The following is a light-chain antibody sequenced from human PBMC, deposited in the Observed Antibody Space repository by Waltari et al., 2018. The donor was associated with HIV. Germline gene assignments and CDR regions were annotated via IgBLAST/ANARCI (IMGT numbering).Light chain of an antibody. CDR3: SSYSSSSTWI. J-gene: IGLJ2*01. V-gene: IGLV2-14*01. CDR1: GSDVRAYDY. Sequence: QSALTQPASVSGSPGQSITISCTGTGSDVRAYDYVSWYQQHPGKAPKLMISEVTNRPSGVANRFSGSKSGNTASLTISGLQAEDEADYYCSSYSSSSTWIFGGGTKLTVL. CDR2: EVT.